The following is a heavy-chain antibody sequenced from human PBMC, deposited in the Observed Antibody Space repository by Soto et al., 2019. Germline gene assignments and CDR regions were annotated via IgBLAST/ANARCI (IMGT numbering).Heavy chain of an antibody. CDR3: ARGGWVGGGPAGGDGMDV. D-gene: IGHD2-15*01. J-gene: IGHJ6*02. V-gene: IGHV4-31*03. Sequence: QVQLQESGPGLVKPSQTLSLTCTVSGGSISSGGYYWSWIRQHPGKGLEWIGYIYYSGSTYYNPSLKSRVTISVDTSKNQCSLKLSSVTAADTAVYYCARGGWVGGGPAGGDGMDVWGQGTTVTVSS. CDR2: IYYSGST. CDR1: GGSISSGGYY.